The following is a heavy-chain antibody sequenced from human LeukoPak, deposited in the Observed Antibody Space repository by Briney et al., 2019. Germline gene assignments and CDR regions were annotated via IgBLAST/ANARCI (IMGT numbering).Heavy chain of an antibody. CDR2: IIPIFGTA. CDR3: ARSEKAAAHYYYGMDV. Sequence: ASVKVSCKASGGTFSSYAISWVRQAPGQGLEWMGGIIPIFGTANYAQKFQGRVTITTDESTSTAYMELSSLRSEDTAVYYCARSEKAAAHYYYGMDVWGQGTTVTVSS. J-gene: IGHJ6*02. V-gene: IGHV1-69*05. CDR1: GGTFSSYA. D-gene: IGHD6-13*01.